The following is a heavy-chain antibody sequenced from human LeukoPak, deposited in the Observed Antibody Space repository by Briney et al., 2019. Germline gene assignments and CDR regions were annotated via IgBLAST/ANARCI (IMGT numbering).Heavy chain of an antibody. Sequence: ASVKVSCKASGYTFSSYGVTLVRQAPGQGLEWMGWISGDSDSTNYAQKFQDKVTMTTDTSTNTAYLELRSLTSDDTAIYYCARGRIYYDGSGHYYPDYWGQGTLLTVSS. J-gene: IGHJ4*02. CDR2: ISGDSDST. D-gene: IGHD3-22*01. CDR1: GYTFSSYG. V-gene: IGHV1-18*01. CDR3: ARGRIYYDGSGHYYPDY.